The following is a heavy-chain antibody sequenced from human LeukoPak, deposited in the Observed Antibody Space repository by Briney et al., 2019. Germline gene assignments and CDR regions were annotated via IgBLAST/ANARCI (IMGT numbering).Heavy chain of an antibody. CDR3: ARDPSHYGDLRTSLYNWFDP. CDR2: IYHSGST. V-gene: IGHV4-38-2*02. CDR1: GYSISSGYY. Sequence: PSETLSLTCTVSGYSISSGYYWGWIRHPPVKGLEWIGSIYHSGSTYYNPSLKSRVTISVDTSKNQFSLKLSSVTAADTAVYYCARDPSHYGDLRTSLYNWFDPWGQGTLVTVSS. D-gene: IGHD4-17*01. J-gene: IGHJ5*02.